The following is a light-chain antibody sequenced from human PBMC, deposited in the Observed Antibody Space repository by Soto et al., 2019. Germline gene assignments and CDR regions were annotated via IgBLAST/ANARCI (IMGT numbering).Light chain of an antibody. Sequence: DIVLTQSPATLSVSPGERVTLSCRASQSVSDNLAWYQQKPGQAPRLLIYGASIRATDIPARFSGSGSGTEFTLTISNLEPEDFAVYYCQQHISWPLTFGGGTKVDIK. J-gene: IGKJ4*01. CDR2: GAS. CDR1: QSVSDN. CDR3: QQHISWPLT. V-gene: IGKV3D-15*03.